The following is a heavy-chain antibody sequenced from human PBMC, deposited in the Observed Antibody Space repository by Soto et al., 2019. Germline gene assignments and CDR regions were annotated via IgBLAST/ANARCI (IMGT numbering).Heavy chain of an antibody. J-gene: IGHJ5*02. CDR3: ARDPGSGSYYGWFDP. CDR1: GGSISRYY. V-gene: IGHV4-59*01. Sequence: PSETLSLTCTVSGGSISRYYWNWIRQPPGKGLEWIGYIYYSGSTNYNPSLKSRVTISVDTSKNQFSLKLSSVTAADTVVYYCARDPGSGSYYGWFDPWGQGTLVTVSS. CDR2: IYYSGST. D-gene: IGHD3-10*01.